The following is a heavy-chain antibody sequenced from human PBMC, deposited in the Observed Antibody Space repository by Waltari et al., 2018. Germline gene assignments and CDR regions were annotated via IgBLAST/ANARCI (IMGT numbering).Heavy chain of an antibody. CDR3: ARESLMVQGVI. D-gene: IGHD3-10*01. Sequence: EVQLVESGGGLVQPGGSLRLSCAASGVPFSSYGMSWVRQAPGKGLEWVANIKQDGSEKYYVDSVKGRFTISRDNAKNSLYLQMNSLRAEDTAVYYCARESLMVQGVIWGQGTLVTVSS. V-gene: IGHV3-7*01. CDR1: GVPFSSYG. CDR2: IKQDGSEK. J-gene: IGHJ4*02.